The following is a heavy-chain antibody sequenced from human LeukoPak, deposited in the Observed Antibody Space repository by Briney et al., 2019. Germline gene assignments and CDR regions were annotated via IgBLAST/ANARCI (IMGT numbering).Heavy chain of an antibody. CDR2: VDPDGTTT. CDR1: GFTLSNYW. V-gene: IGHV3-74*01. Sequence: PGGSLRLSCAASGFTLSNYWMHWVRQAPGEGLVWVSRVDPDGTTTNYADSVTGRFTTSRDNAKNTLYLQMNSLRAEDTALYYCTRVQAGRSGLMDVWGRGITVTVSS. D-gene: IGHD2-8*02. J-gene: IGHJ6*02. CDR3: TRVQAGRSGLMDV.